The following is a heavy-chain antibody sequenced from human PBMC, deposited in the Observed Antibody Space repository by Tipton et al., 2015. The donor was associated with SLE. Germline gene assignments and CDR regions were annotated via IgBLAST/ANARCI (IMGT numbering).Heavy chain of an antibody. CDR2: IDSNGNHI. V-gene: IGHV3-21*01. J-gene: IGHJ4*02. CDR1: EFSFSTYT. CDR3: ARDRNPYYSNFYFDF. Sequence: SLRLSCTASEFSFSTYTMNWVRQAPGMGLEWLSSIDSNGNHIYYADSVKGRFTISRDNAKNSLYLQMNSLRAEDTAVYYCARDRNPYYSNFYFDFWGQGSLVIVSA. D-gene: IGHD4-11*01.